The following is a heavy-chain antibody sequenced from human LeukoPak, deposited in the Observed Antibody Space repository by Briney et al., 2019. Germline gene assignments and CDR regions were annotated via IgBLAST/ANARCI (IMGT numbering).Heavy chain of an antibody. Sequence: SVKVSCKASGYTFTSYGISWVRQAPGQGLEWMGGIIPIFGTANYAQKFQGRVTITADESTSTAYMELSSLRSEDTAVYYCARDLKDIPAARYNWFDPWGQGTLVTVSS. V-gene: IGHV1-69*13. CDR2: IIPIFGTA. D-gene: IGHD2-2*01. J-gene: IGHJ5*02. CDR1: GYTFTSYG. CDR3: ARDLKDIPAARYNWFDP.